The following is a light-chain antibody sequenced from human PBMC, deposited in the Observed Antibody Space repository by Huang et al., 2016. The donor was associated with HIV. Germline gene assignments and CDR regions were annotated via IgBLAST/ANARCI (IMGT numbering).Light chain of an antibody. CDR1: PSLLHSDGETY. V-gene: IGKV2D-29*02. Sequence: DIVMTQTPLSLSVTPGQPASISCKSSPSLLHSDGETYLYWYLHKPGQSPQLLIYEVANRCSGVPERFSGSGSGTDFTLRISRVEAEDVGVYYCMQRTQRPLTFGGGTKVEIK. CDR2: EVA. CDR3: MQRTQRPLT. J-gene: IGKJ4*01.